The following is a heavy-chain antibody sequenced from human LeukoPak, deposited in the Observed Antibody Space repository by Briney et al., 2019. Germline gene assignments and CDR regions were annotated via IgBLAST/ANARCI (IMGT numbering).Heavy chain of an antibody. CDR3: AKEGYCSSTSCYVGYFDY. V-gene: IGHV3-30*02. CDR1: GFTFSTYG. Sequence: GGSLRLSCAASGFTFSTYGMHWVRQAPGKGLEWVAFIRYDGSNKYYADSVKGRFTISRDNSKNTLYLQMNSLRAEDTAVYYCAKEGYCSSTSCYVGYFDYWGQGTLVTVSS. D-gene: IGHD2-2*01. CDR2: IRYDGSNK. J-gene: IGHJ4*02.